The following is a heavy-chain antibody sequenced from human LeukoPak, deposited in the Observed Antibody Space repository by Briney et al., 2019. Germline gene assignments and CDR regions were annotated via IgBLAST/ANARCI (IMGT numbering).Heavy chain of an antibody. D-gene: IGHD5-18*01. V-gene: IGHV5-10-1*01. J-gene: IGHJ4*02. CDR1: GYSFTSYW. Sequence: GESLKISCKGSGYSFTSYWISWGRQMPGKGLEWMGRIDPSDSYTNYRPSFQGHVTISADKSISTAYLQWSSLKASDTAMYYCARSQGGYSYDWFDYWGQGTLVTVSS. CDR2: IDPSDSYT. CDR3: ARSQGGYSYDWFDY.